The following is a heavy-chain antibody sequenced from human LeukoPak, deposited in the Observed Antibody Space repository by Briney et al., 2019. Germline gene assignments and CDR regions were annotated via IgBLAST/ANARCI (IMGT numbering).Heavy chain of an antibody. CDR3: ARGPCNSNWDLSCYHYYMDV. CDR2: MSNSTSTFI. D-gene: IGHD2/OR15-2a*01. V-gene: IGHV3-21*01. CDR1: VLTFSRYS. Sequence: GWSLRLSCVACVLTFSRYSMHWVRQAPGKGVAWVSSMSNSTSTFIYYPDSVKARFTISRDKANNTMYLQMNSLRAEDTAVYYCARGPCNSNWDLSCYHYYMDVWGKGTTVTISS. J-gene: IGHJ6*03.